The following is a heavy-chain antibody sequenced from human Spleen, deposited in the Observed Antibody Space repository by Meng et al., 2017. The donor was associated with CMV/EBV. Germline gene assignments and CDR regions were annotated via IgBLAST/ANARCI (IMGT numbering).Heavy chain of an antibody. D-gene: IGHD5-18*01. V-gene: IGHV3-23*01. Sequence: GESLKISCAASGFTFSSYGMTWVRQAPGKGLEWVSAISGSGGSTYYSDSVEGRFTISRDTFKNTVYLQMNSLRAEDTAVYYCAKEYSPYYYYYYGMDVWGQGTTVTVSS. J-gene: IGHJ6*02. CDR1: GFTFSSYG. CDR2: ISGSGGST. CDR3: AKEYSPYYYYYYGMDV.